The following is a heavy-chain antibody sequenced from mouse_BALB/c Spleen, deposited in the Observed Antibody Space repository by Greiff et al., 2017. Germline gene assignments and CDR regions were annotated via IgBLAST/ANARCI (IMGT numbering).Heavy chain of an antibody. J-gene: IGHJ4*01. V-gene: IGHV3-6*02. Sequence: VQLKQSGPGLVKPSQSLSLTCSVTGYSITSGYYWNWIRQFPGNKLEWMGYISYDGSNNYNPSLKNRISITRDTSKNQFFLKLNSVTTEDTATYYCAQGGRSAMDYWGQGTSVTVSS. CDR2: ISYDGSN. CDR1: GYSITSGYY. D-gene: IGHD1-1*01. CDR3: AQGGRSAMDY.